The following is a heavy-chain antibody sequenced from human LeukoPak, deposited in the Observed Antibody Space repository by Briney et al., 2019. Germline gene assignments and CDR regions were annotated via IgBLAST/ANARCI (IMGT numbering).Heavy chain of an antibody. V-gene: IGHV3-74*01. CDR2: INNDGSST. Sequence: GGTLRLSCAASGFTFSNYGMSWVRQAPGKGLVWVSHINNDGSSTTYADSVKGRFTISRDNAKNTLYLQMNSLRAEDTAVYYCARERSGWLFDYWGQGTLVTVSS. J-gene: IGHJ4*02. CDR1: GFTFSNYG. CDR3: ARERSGWLFDY. D-gene: IGHD6-19*01.